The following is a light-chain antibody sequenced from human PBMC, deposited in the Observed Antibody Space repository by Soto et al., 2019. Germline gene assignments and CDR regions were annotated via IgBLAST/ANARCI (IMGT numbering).Light chain of an antibody. CDR2: DVS. V-gene: IGLV2-14*01. Sequence: QSALTQPASVSGSPGQSITISCTGTRSDVGVYNYVSWYQQHPGKAPKLMVYDVSNRPSGVSNRFYGSKSGNTASLTISGLQAEDEADYYCSSYTSSSAPVFGTGTKLTVL. J-gene: IGLJ1*01. CDR1: RSDVGVYNY. CDR3: SSYTSSSAPV.